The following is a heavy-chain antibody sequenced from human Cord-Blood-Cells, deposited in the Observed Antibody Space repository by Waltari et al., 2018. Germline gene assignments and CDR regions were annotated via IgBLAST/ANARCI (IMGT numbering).Heavy chain of an antibody. CDR2: SNPNSGNT. J-gene: IGHJ4*02. V-gene: IGHV1-8*03. D-gene: IGHD6-13*01. CDR1: GSTFTSYD. CDR3: AREGYLSEQLFDY. Sequence: QVQLVQSGAEVKKPGASVKVPCKASGSTFTSYDINRVRQATGQELEWMGWSNPNSGNTGYAQKFQGRVTITRNTSISTAYMELSSLRSEDTAVYYCAREGYLSEQLFDYWGQGTLVTVSS.